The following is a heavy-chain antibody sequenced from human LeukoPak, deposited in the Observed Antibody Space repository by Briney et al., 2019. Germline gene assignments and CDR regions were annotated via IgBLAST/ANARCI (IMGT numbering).Heavy chain of an antibody. CDR1: GFTFDDYA. Sequence: GRSLRLSCAASGFTFDDYAMHWVRQAPGKGLEWVSGISWNSGSIGYADSVKGRFTISRDNAKNSLYLQMNSLRAEDTALYYCAKEGVDPWGQGTLVTVSS. D-gene: IGHD3-16*01. CDR2: ISWNSGSI. CDR3: AKEGVDP. J-gene: IGHJ5*02. V-gene: IGHV3-9*01.